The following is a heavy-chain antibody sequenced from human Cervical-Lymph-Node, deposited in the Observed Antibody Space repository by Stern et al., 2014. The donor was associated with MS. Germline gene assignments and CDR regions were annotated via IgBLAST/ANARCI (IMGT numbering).Heavy chain of an antibody. CDR2: INANSGAT. J-gene: IGHJ4*02. D-gene: IGHD2-8*01. V-gene: IGHV1-2*06. Sequence: QLVQSGAEVKNPGASVKVSCKASGYTFTAYYIHCVRQAPGQGLEWMGRINANSGATNYAQQFQGRVTLTRDTSISTAFMELTRLRSDDTAVYYCASGPNFFDYWGQGTLVTVSS. CDR1: GYTFTAYY. CDR3: ASGPNFFDY.